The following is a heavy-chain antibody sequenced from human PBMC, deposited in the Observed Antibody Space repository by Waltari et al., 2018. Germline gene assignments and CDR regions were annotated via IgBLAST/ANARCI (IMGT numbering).Heavy chain of an antibody. CDR3: ATYSYGPDY. V-gene: IGHV3-23*01. D-gene: IGHD5-18*01. Sequence: EVQLLESGGGLVQPGGSLRLSCAAFAFTFSSYAMGWVRQAPGKGLEWVSAISGSGGSTYYADSVKGRFTISRDNSKNTLYLQMNSLRAEDTAVYYCATYSYGPDYWGQGTLVTVSS. CDR1: AFTFSSYA. J-gene: IGHJ4*02. CDR2: ISGSGGST.